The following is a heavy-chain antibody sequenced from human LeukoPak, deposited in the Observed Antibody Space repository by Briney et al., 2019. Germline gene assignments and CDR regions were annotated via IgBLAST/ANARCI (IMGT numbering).Heavy chain of an antibody. V-gene: IGHV4-59*12. J-gene: IGHJ4*02. CDR2: IYYSGST. Sequence: PSETLSLTCTVSGGSISSYYWSWIRQSPGKGLEWIGYIYYSGSTNYSPSLKSRVTVSVDTSKNQFSLKLSSVTAADTAVYYCARDEYYYGSGSYNYFDYWGQGTLVTVSS. CDR3: ARDEYYYGSGSYNYFDY. CDR1: GGSISSYY. D-gene: IGHD3-10*01.